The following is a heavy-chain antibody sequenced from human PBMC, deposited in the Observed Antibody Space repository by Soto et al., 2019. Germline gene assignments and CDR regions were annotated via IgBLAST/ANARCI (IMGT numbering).Heavy chain of an antibody. Sequence: PGGSLRLSCAASGFTFSSYGMHWVRQAPGKGLEWVAVISYDGSNKYYADSVKGRFTISRDNSKNTLYLQMNSLRAEDTAVYYCAKDRTIFGVVMSSRTDVWGKGTTVTVSS. CDR3: AKDRTIFGVVMSSRTDV. V-gene: IGHV3-30*18. CDR2: ISYDGSNK. J-gene: IGHJ6*04. D-gene: IGHD3-3*01. CDR1: GFTFSSYG.